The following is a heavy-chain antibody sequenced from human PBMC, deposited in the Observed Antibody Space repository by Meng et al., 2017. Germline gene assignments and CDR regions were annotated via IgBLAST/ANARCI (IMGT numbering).Heavy chain of an antibody. D-gene: IGHD6-13*01. CDR3: ARDEDISAAGKLFGDY. J-gene: IGHJ4*02. CDR2: IDPKNGDT. Sequence: QGQPVQSGAEVKKPGASVKVYCKPSGHHFPDYYIHWVRQAPGQGLEWMGRIDPKNGDTHYAQKFQGRVTMTGDTSISTAYMDLSGRRSDDTAVYYCARDEDISAAGKLFGDYWGQGTLVTVSS. V-gene: IGHV1-2*06. CDR1: GHHFPDYY.